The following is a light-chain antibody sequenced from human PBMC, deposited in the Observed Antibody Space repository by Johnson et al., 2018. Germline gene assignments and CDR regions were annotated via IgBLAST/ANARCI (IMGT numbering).Light chain of an antibody. J-gene: IGLJ1*01. V-gene: IGLV1-51*02. CDR2: ENN. CDR1: SSNIGNNY. Sequence: QSVLTQPPSVSAAPGQKVTISCSGSSSNIGNNYVSWYQQLPGTAPKLLIYENNKRPSGIPDRFSGSKSGTSATLGITRPQTWDEADYYCGTWDSSLSAGNVFGTGTKFTVL. CDR3: GTWDSSLSAGNV.